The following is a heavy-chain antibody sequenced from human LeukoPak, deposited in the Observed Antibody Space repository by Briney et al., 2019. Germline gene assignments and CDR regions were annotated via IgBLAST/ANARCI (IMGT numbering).Heavy chain of an antibody. CDR2: IIPILGIA. CDR3: ARSSPLVVPAAKPGFDP. CDR1: GGTFSSYA. Sequence: GASVKVSCKASGGTFSSYAISWVRQAPGQGLEWMGRIIPILGIANYAQKFQGRVTMTTDTSTSTAYMELRSLRSDDTAVYYCARSSPLVVPAAKPGFDPWGQGTLVTVSS. D-gene: IGHD2-2*02. V-gene: IGHV1-69*04. J-gene: IGHJ5*02.